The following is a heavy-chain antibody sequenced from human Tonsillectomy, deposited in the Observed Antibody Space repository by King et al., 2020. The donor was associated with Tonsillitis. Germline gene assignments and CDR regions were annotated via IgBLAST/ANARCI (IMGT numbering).Heavy chain of an antibody. CDR2: ISTSSNYT. Sequence: VQLVESGGGLVKPGGSLRLSCAASGFTFSDYHMGWIRQAPGKGLEWGSYISTSSNYTNHADSVKGRFTISRDNAKKTLYLQMSSLRAEDTAVYYCARDRGGTWYYYYYMDVWGKGTTVTVSS. D-gene: IGHD3-10*01. J-gene: IGHJ6*03. CDR3: ARDRGGTWYYYYYMDV. CDR1: GFTFSDYH. V-gene: IGHV3-11*05.